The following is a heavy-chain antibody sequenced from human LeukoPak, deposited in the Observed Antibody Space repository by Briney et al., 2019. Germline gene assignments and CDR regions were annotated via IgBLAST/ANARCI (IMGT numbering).Heavy chain of an antibody. V-gene: IGHV4-34*01. J-gene: IGHJ4*02. CDR1: GGSFSGYY. D-gene: IGHD3-16*01. CDR3: ASGTVLGGY. Sequence: SETLSLTCAVYGGSFSGYYWSWIRQPPGKGLEWIGEINHSGSTNYNPSLKSRVTMSVDTSKNQFSLKLGSVTAADTAVYYCASGTVLGGYWGQGTLVTVSS. CDR2: INHSGST.